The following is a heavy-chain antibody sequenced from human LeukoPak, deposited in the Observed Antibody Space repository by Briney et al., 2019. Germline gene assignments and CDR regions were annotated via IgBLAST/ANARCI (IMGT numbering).Heavy chain of an antibody. CDR3: ARDVAYSSSMDV. Sequence: PSETLSLTCSVSGDSVSRSDSYWDWIRLPPGKGLEWIGYIYYSGRTNSGSTNYNPSLKSRVTISVDTSKNQFSLKLSSVTAADTAVYYCARDVAYSSSMDVWGKGTTVTVSS. V-gene: IGHV4-61*08. CDR1: GDSVSRSDSY. CDR2: IYYSGRTNSGST. J-gene: IGHJ6*03. D-gene: IGHD6-19*01.